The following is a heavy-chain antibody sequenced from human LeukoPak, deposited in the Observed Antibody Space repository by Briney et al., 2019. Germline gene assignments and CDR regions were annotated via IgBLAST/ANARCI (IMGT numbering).Heavy chain of an antibody. V-gene: IGHV4-34*01. CDR3: ARGRRVGVATSCFDY. Sequence: SETLSLTCAVYGGSFSGYYWSWIRQPPGKGLEWIGEINHSGSTNYNPSLKSRVTISVDTSKNQFSLKLSSVTAAGTAVYYCARGRRVGVATSCFDYWGQGTLVTVSS. D-gene: IGHD5-12*01. J-gene: IGHJ4*02. CDR1: GGSFSGYY. CDR2: INHSGST.